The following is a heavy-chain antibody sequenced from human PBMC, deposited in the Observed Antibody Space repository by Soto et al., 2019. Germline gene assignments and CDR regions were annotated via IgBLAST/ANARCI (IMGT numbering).Heavy chain of an antibody. Sequence: GGSLILSCAANGSPFTSHNMNRVCEAKGMGVEWVSSISSSSSYIYYADSVKGRFTISRDNAKNSLYLQMNSLRAEDTAVYYCARDRAIGAYCGGDCYYLYYYYYGMDVWGQGT. J-gene: IGHJ6*02. CDR2: ISSSSSYI. D-gene: IGHD2-21*02. V-gene: IGHV3-21*01. CDR3: ARDRAIGAYCGGDCYYLYYYYYGMDV. CDR1: GSPFTSHN.